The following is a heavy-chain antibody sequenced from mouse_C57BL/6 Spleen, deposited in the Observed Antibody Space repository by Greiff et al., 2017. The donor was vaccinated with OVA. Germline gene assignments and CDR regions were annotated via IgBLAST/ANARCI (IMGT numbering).Heavy chain of an antibody. CDR2: ISDGGSYT. Sequence: EVQLVESGGGLVKPGGSLKLSCAASGFTFSSYAMSWVRQTPEKRLEWVATISDGGSYTYYPANVQGRFTISRDNAENNLYLQMSHLKSEDTAMYDGARALYYSNYRMDYWGQGTSVTVSS. D-gene: IGHD2-5*01. V-gene: IGHV5-4*01. J-gene: IGHJ4*01. CDR1: GFTFSSYA. CDR3: ARALYYSNYRMDY.